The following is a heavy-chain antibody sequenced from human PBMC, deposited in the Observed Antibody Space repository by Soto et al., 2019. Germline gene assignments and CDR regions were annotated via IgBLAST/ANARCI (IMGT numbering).Heavy chain of an antibody. D-gene: IGHD2-21*02. V-gene: IGHV4-31*03. CDR2: IYYSGST. Sequence: SETLSLTCTVSGGSISSGGYYWSWIRQHPGKGLEWIGYIYYSGSTYYNPSLKSRVTISVDTSKNQFSLKLSSVTAADTAVYYCARDSPYCGGDCYYSGAFDIWGQGTMVTVSS. CDR1: GGSISSGGYY. J-gene: IGHJ3*02. CDR3: ARDSPYCGGDCYYSGAFDI.